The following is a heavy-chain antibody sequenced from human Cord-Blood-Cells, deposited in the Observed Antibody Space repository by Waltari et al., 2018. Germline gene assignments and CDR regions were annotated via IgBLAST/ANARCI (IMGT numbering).Heavy chain of an antibody. D-gene: IGHD2-21*01. CDR3: ARDLSEVVIAIKYY. V-gene: IGHV1-2*02. CDR1: GYTFTGYY. J-gene: IGHJ4*02. CDR2: INPNSGGT. Sequence: QVQLVQSGAEVQKPGASVKVSCKASGYTFTGYYMHWVRQAPGQGLEWLGWINPNSGGTNYAQKVQGRVTMTRDTSISTAYMELSRLRSDDTAVYYCARDLSEVVIAIKYYWGQGTRVTVSS.